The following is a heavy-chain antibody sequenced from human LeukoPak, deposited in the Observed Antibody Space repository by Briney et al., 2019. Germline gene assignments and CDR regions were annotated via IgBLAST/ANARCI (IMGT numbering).Heavy chain of an antibody. V-gene: IGHV3-9*01. CDR3: AREAVMAARRARYNWFDP. CDR2: ISWNSGSI. CDR1: GFTFDDYA. Sequence: GGSLRLSCAASGFTFDDYAMHWVRQAPGKGLEWVSGISWNSGSIGYADSVKGRFTISRDNAKNTLYLQMNSLRAEDTAVYYCAREAVMAARRARYNWFDPWGQGTLVTVSS. J-gene: IGHJ5*02. D-gene: IGHD6-6*01.